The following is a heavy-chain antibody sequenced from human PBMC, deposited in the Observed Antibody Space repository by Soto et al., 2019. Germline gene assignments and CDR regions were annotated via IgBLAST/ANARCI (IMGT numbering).Heavy chain of an antibody. CDR3: ARAAKSNFGVVRYYYMDV. J-gene: IGHJ6*03. CDR1: GFTVSSNY. V-gene: IGHV3-66*01. Sequence: GGSLRLSCAASGFTVSSNYMSWVRQAPGKGLEWVSVIYSGGSTYYADSVKGRFTISRDNSKNTLYLQMNSLRAEDTAVHYCARAAKSNFGVVRYYYMDVWGKGTTVTVSS. CDR2: IYSGGST. D-gene: IGHD3-3*01.